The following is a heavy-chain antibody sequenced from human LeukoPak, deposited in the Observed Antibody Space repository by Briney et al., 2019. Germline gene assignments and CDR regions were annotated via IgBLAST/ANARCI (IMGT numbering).Heavy chain of an antibody. J-gene: IGHJ5*02. D-gene: IGHD2-2*01. CDR2: INHSGST. V-gene: IGHV4-34*01. CDR1: GGSFSGYY. Sequence: PSETLSLTCAVYGGSFSGYYWSWIRQPPGKGLEWIGEINHSGSTNYNPSLKSRVTISVDTSKNQFSLKLSSVTAADTAVYYCASTRVVVAPAAMHRFDPWGQGTLVTVSS. CDR3: ASTRVVVAPAAMHRFDP.